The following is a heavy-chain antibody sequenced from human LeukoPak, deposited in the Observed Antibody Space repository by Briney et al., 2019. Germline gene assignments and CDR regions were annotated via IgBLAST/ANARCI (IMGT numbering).Heavy chain of an antibody. D-gene: IGHD1-26*01. CDR3: ARDSGNYGDSDY. Sequence: PGGSLRLSCAASGFTFSIYIMNWVRQAPGKGLEWLSYISSTRSAIYYADSLRGRFTISRDNAKNSLYLQMNSVRAEDTAVYLWARDSGNYGDSDYWGQGTLVTVSS. V-gene: IGHV3-48*04. J-gene: IGHJ4*02. CDR2: ISSTRSAI. CDR1: GFTFSIYI.